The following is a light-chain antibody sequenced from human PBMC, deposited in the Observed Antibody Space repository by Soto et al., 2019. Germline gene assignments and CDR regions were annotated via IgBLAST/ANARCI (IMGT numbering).Light chain of an antibody. CDR3: QQRSNWPWT. CDR1: QSVSNY. J-gene: IGKJ1*01. CDR2: DAS. V-gene: IGKV3-11*01. Sequence: EIVLTQSRDTLSLSPGERATLSCRASQSVSNYLMWYQQKPGQAPRLLIYDASKRATGIPARFSGSGSGTDFTLTISSLEPEDFAVYYCQQRSNWPWTFGQGTKVEIK.